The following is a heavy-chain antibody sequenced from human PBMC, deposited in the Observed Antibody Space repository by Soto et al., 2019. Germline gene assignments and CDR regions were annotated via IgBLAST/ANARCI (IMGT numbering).Heavy chain of an antibody. J-gene: IGHJ4*02. V-gene: IGHV2-5*02. Sequence: QITLKESGPTVVKPTETLTLTCTFSGFSLTTSGVGVGWFRQLPGKAPEWLALIYWDDDKRYSTSLNSRLIITKDTSKNQVVLTMANVDPADTATYYCAHRVLRTVFGLVTTTAIHFDFCGLGTPVVVSS. CDR2: IYWDDDK. D-gene: IGHD3-3*01. CDR3: AHRVLRTVFGLVTTTAIHFDF. CDR1: GFSLTTSGVG.